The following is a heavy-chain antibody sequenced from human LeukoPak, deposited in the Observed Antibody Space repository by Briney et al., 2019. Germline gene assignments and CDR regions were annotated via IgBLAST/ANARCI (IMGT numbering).Heavy chain of an antibody. Sequence: GGSLRLSCAASGFTFSSSAMSWVRQTPGKGLEWVSAISNNGGYTYYADSVQGRFTISRDNSKSTLCLQMNSLKAEDTAVYYCAKQLGYCSDGSCYFPYWGQGTLVTVSS. CDR1: GFTFSSSA. CDR3: AKQLGYCSDGSCYFPY. J-gene: IGHJ4*02. D-gene: IGHD2-15*01. V-gene: IGHV3-23*01. CDR2: ISNNGGYT.